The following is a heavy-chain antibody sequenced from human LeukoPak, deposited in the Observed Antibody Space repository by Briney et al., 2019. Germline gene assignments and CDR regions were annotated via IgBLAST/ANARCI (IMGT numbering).Heavy chain of an antibody. CDR1: GFNFSDYY. CDR2: ISNSGNPI. J-gene: IGHJ4*02. Sequence: GGSLRLSCAASGFNFSDYYMSWLRQAPGKGLEWVSYISNSGNPIYYADSVKGRFTISKDNAQNSLYLQMNNLSAEDTAVYYCARDCPDKTGYTVDYWGQGTLVTVSS. D-gene: IGHD3-9*01. CDR3: ARDCPDKTGYTVDY. V-gene: IGHV3-11*01.